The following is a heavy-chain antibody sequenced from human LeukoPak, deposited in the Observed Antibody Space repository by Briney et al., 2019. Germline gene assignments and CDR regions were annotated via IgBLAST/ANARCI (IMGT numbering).Heavy chain of an antibody. CDR2: IYSGGST. D-gene: IGHD3-3*01. CDR1: GFTVSSSY. Sequence: GGSLRLSCAASGFTVSSSYMSWVRQAPGKGLEWVSVIYSGGSTYYADSVKGRFTISRDNSKNTLYLQMNSLRAEDTAVYYCARGPAVLDYDFWSGYYTSLDYWGQGTLVTVSS. J-gene: IGHJ4*02. V-gene: IGHV3-66*02. CDR3: ARGPAVLDYDFWSGYYTSLDY.